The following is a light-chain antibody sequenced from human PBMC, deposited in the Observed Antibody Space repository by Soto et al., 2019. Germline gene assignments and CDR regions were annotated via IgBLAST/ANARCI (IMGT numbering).Light chain of an antibody. V-gene: IGLV1-44*01. Sequence: QAVVTQSPSASGTPGQRVTISCSGSSSNIGSNTVNWYQQLPGTAPKLLIYSNNQRPSGVPDRFSGSKSGTSASLAISGLQSEDEADYYCAAWDDSLNGPVVFGGGTKLTVL. CDR3: AAWDDSLNGPVV. CDR1: SSNIGSNT. CDR2: SNN. J-gene: IGLJ2*01.